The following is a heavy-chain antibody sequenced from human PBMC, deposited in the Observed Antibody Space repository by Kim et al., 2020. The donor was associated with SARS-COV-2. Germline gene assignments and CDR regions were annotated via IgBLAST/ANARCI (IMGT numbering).Heavy chain of an antibody. V-gene: IGHV4-39*01. CDR2: IYYSGST. CDR1: GGSISSSSYY. CDR3: ARHSIVGATQKGDWYFDL. D-gene: IGHD1-26*01. Sequence: SETLSLTCTVSGGSISSSSYYWGWIRQPPGKGLEWIGSIYYSGSTYYNPSLKSRVTISVDTSKNQFSLKLSSVTAADTAVYYCARHSIVGATQKGDWYFDLWGRGTLVTVSS. J-gene: IGHJ2*01.